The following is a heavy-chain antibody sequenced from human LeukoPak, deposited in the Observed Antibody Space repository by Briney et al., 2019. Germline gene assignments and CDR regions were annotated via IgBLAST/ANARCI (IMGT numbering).Heavy chain of an antibody. CDR3: AGGQGWLLDY. J-gene: IGHJ4*02. CDR1: GFTFSGYW. Sequence: PGGSLRLSCAASGFTFSGYWMTWVRRAPGKGLEWVANIKQDGSEQYYVDSVRGRFTISRDNAKNSLFLQMNSLRVEDTAVYYCAGGQGWLLDYWGQGALVTVSS. CDR2: IKQDGSEQ. D-gene: IGHD2-15*01. V-gene: IGHV3-7*05.